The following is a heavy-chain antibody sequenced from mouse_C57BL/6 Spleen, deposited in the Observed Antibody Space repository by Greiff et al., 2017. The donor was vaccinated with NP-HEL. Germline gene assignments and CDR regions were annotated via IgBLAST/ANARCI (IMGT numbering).Heavy chain of an antibody. D-gene: IGHD2-2*01. CDR3: ARWGYGYDGDFDY. Sequence: QVQLKQSGAELAKPGASVKLSCKASGYTFTSYWVHWVKQRPGQGLEWIGYINPSSGYTKYNQKFKDKATLTADKSSSTAYMQLSSLTYEDSAVYYCARWGYGYDGDFDYWGQGTTLTVSS. V-gene: IGHV1-7*01. CDR2: INPSSGYT. CDR1: GYTFTSYW. J-gene: IGHJ2*01.